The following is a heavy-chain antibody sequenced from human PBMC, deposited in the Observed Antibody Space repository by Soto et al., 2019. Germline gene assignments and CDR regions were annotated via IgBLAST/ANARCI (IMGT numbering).Heavy chain of an antibody. V-gene: IGHV4-34*01. CDR1: GGAFSGYD. J-gene: IGHJ6*03. D-gene: IGHD3-16*02. Sequence: SETLSLTCAVYGGAFSGYDWTWVRQTPGKGLEWIGEKEHGGSTTYSRSLQSRVSISLDLVRQQVSLQLTSVTAADSATYYCARGHIVSSNFYYMEVWGKGTTVTVSS. CDR3: ARGHIVSSNFYYMEV. CDR2: KEHGGST.